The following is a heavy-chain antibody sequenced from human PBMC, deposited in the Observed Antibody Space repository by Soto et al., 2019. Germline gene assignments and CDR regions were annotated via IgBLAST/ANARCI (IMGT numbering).Heavy chain of an antibody. D-gene: IGHD3-9*01. CDR3: ARDMGAILTGYSHFDY. Sequence: GGSLRLSCAASGFTVSSNYMSWVRQAPGKGLEWVSVIYSGGSTYYADSVKGRFTISRDNSKNTLYLQMNSLRAEDTAVYYCARDMGAILTGYSHFDYWGQGTLVTVSS. CDR2: IYSGGST. V-gene: IGHV3-66*01. CDR1: GFTVSSNY. J-gene: IGHJ4*02.